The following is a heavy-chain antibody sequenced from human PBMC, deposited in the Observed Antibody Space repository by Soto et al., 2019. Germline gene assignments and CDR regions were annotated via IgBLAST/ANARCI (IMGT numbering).Heavy chain of an antibody. CDR3: ARGLILWFGELSRRGGYYYCMDV. CDR1: GGSFSGYQ. CDR2: INDSGNI. Sequence: QVQLQQWGAGLLKPSETLSLTCAVYGGSFSGYQWTWIRQTPGKGLEWIGEINDSGNINYNPSLKGRVTILIDPPKMKLSLRLSSVTAADSAVYYCARGLILWFGELSRRGGYYYCMDVWGKGTTVTVSS. J-gene: IGHJ6*03. V-gene: IGHV4-34*01. D-gene: IGHD3-10*01.